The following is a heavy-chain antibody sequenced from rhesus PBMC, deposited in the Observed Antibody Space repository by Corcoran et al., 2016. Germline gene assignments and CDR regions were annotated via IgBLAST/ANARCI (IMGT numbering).Heavy chain of an antibody. J-gene: IGHJ6*01. Sequence: QVQLQESGPGLVKPSETLSLTCAVSGGSISSSNWWSWIRQPPGKGLEWIGYISGRSVSTYNNPSLNSRVTISKDTSKNQFSLKLSSVTAADTAVYYCARDTRVRYYGLDSWGQGVVVTVSS. CDR2: ISGRSVST. CDR1: GGSISSSNW. V-gene: IGHV4S19*01. CDR3: ARDTRVRYYGLDS. D-gene: IGHD3-34*01.